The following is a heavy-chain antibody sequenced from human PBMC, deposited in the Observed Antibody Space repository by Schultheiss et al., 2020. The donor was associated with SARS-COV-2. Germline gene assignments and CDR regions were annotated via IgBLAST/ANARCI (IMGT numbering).Heavy chain of an antibody. Sequence: SETLSLTCTVSGGSISSGGYYWSWIRQPPGKGLEWIGYIYYSGSTYYNPSLKSRVTISVDTSKNQFSLKLSSVTAADTAVYYCARQSAGSQGAFDIWGQGTMVTVSS. CDR3: ARQSAGSQGAFDI. CDR2: IYYSGST. CDR1: GGSISSGGYY. V-gene: IGHV4-39*01. J-gene: IGHJ3*02. D-gene: IGHD1-26*01.